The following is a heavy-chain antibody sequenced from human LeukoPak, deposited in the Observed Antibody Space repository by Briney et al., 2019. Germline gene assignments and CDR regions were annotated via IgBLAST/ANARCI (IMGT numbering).Heavy chain of an antibody. J-gene: IGHJ4*01. CDR2: IRQDGSEK. CDR1: GFTFSDYW. CDR3: ARDGTAPGLYFDL. D-gene: IGHD1/OR15-1a*01. Sequence: GGSLRLSCAASGFTFSDYWMNWVRLAPGKGLEWVASIRQDGSEKSYVDSVKGRFTISRDNTWNSLYLQMNSLRAEDTAVYYCARDGTAPGLYFDLWGQGTLVTVFS. V-gene: IGHV3-7*01.